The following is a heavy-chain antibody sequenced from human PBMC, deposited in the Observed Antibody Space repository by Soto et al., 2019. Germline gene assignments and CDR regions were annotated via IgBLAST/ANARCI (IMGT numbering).Heavy chain of an antibody. CDR2: IKQDGSEK. J-gene: IGHJ4*02. Sequence: EVQLVESGGGLVQPGGSLRLSCAASGFTFSSYWMSWVRQAPGKGLEWVANIKQDGSEKYYVDSVKGRFTISRDNARNSLYLQMNRLRAEVTAGYYSATSNPGLWGQGTLVTVSS. CDR3: ATSNPGL. CDR1: GFTFSSYW. V-gene: IGHV3-7*03.